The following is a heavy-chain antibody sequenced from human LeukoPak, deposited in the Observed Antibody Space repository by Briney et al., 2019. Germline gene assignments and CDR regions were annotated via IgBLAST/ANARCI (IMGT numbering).Heavy chain of an antibody. D-gene: IGHD3-22*01. J-gene: IGHJ4*02. CDR3: AREANYYDSSGYHRYFDY. Sequence: ASVKVSCKASGYTFTSYYMHWVRQAPGQGLEWMGIINPSGGSTSYAQKFQGRVTMTRDTSTSTVYMELSSLRSEDTAVYYCAREANYYDSSGYHRYFDYWGQGTLVTVSS. V-gene: IGHV1-46*01. CDR1: GYTFTSYY. CDR2: INPSGGST.